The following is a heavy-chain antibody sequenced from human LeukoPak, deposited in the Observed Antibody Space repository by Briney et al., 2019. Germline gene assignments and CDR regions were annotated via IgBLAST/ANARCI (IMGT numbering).Heavy chain of an antibody. V-gene: IGHV1-46*01. D-gene: IGHD3-22*01. CDR3: ARETTPNYYDSSGYQDWFDP. CDR1: VYTLTSYY. Sequence: ASVKVSCKASVYTLTSYYMHWVRQAPGQGLEWMGIINPSGGSTSYAQKFQGRVTMTRDTSTSTVYMELSSLRSEDTAVYYCARETTPNYYDSSGYQDWFDPWGQGTLVTVSS. J-gene: IGHJ5*02. CDR2: INPSGGST.